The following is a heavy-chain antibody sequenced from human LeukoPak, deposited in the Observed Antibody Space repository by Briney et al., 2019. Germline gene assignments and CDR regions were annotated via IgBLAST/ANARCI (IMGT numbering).Heavy chain of an antibody. CDR2: IYYTGYT. CDR1: GDSINSGGYY. V-gene: IGHV4-31*03. CDR3: ARDPGGFGELFGTSGLDV. J-gene: IGHJ6*02. D-gene: IGHD3-10*01. Sequence: TSETLSLTCTVSGDSINSGGYYWSWLRQHPGKGLEWIGFIYYTGYTYSNPSLKSRFAISLDTSKNQFSLKLNSVTAADTAVYYCARDPGGFGELFGTSGLDVWGQGTTVLVSS.